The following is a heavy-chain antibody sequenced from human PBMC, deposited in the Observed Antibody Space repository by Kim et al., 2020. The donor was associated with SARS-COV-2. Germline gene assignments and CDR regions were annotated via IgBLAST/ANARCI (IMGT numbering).Heavy chain of an antibody. D-gene: IGHD3-22*01. CDR1: GGTFNTYV. Sequence: SVKVSCKASGGTFNTYVFNWVRQAPGQGLEWMGGIVPKYPTIKYGLRFQDRVTFAADESTSTAYMILSSLTSEDTAMYFCARARDYYSALDHWGQGTLVTVSS. CDR3: ARARDYYSALDH. J-gene: IGHJ4*02. CDR2: IVPKYPTI. V-gene: IGHV1-69*13.